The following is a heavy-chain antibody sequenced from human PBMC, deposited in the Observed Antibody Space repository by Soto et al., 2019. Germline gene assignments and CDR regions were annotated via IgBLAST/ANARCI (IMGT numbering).Heavy chain of an antibody. V-gene: IGHV3-30*03. Sequence: QVQLVESGGGVVQPGRSLRLSCAASGFTFSSYGMHWVRQAPGKGLEWVALISNDGSNKYYVDSVKGRFTISRDNSKNTLYLQMNSLRAEDTAVYYCGGGHYFSDYWGQGPLITASS. CDR2: ISNDGSNK. CDR3: GGGHYFSDY. J-gene: IGHJ4*02. CDR1: GFTFSSYG. D-gene: IGHD3-16*01.